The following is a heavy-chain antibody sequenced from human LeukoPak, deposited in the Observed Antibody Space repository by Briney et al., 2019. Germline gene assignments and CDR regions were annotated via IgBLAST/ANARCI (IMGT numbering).Heavy chain of an antibody. CDR2: ISGSGGST. D-gene: IGHD6-6*01. J-gene: IGHJ4*02. CDR3: AKDSDYSSSSFDY. Sequence: GGSLRLSCAASGFTFSSYAMSWVRQAPGKGLEWVSAISGSGGSTYYADSVKGRFTISRDNSKNTPYLQMNSLRAEDTAVYYCAKDSDYSSSSFDYWGQGTLVTVSS. CDR1: GFTFSSYA. V-gene: IGHV3-23*01.